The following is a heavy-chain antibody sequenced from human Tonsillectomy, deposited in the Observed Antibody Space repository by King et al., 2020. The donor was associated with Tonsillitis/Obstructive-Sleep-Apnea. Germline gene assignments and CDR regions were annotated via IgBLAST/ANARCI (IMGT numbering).Heavy chain of an antibody. D-gene: IGHD2-2*01. V-gene: IGHV3-21*01. CDR1: GFTFSSYS. J-gene: IGHJ4*02. CDR3: ARDSNTRYCSSTSCRPFDY. CDR2: ICSSSSYI. Sequence: VQLVESGGGLVKPGGSLRLSCAASGFTFSSYSMNWVRQAPGKGLEWVSSICSSSSYIYYADSGKGRFTISRDNAKNSLYLQMNSLRAEDTAVYYCARDSNTRYCSSTSCRPFDYWGQGTLVTVSS.